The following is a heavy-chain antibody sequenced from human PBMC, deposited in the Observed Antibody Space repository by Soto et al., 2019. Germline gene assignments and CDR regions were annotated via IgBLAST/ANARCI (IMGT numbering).Heavy chain of an antibody. D-gene: IGHD2-21*01. CDR3: AKDLPRGGDCYFAFDI. J-gene: IGHJ3*02. V-gene: IGHV3-23*01. Sequence: LRLSCAASGFTFSSYAMSWVRQAPGKGLEWVSAISGSGGSTYYADSVKGRFTISRDNSKNTLYLQMNSLRAEDTAVYYCAKDLPRGGDCYFAFDIWGQGTMVTVSS. CDR2: ISGSGGST. CDR1: GFTFSSYA.